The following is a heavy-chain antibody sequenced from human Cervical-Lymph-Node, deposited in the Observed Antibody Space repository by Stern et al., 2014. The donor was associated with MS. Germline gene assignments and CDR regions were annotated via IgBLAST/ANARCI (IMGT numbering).Heavy chain of an antibody. CDR2: IYHAGTT. J-gene: IGHJ5*02. Sequence: QLQLQESGPGLVKPSGTLSLTCAVSGDSISSSNWWSWVRQSPGKGLEWVGDIYHAGTTNYNSTLKSRLTISADNSKNQFSLKLPAVTAADTAVYYCVRALGSSSFRYWFDPWGQGTLVIVSS. V-gene: IGHV4-4*02. CDR1: GDSISSSNW. CDR3: VRALGSSSFRYWFDP. D-gene: IGHD6-13*01.